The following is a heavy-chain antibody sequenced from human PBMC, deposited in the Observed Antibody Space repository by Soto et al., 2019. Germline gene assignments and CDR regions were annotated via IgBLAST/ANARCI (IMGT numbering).Heavy chain of an antibody. CDR3: ARGSVIATFS. Sequence: PGGSLRLSCAASGFTFSTYTMNWVRQAPGKGLEWVSSITGSSDSIYCADSLKGRFTISRDNAKNSLFLQMSRLRAEDTAVYYCARGSVIATFSWGQGTLVTVS. V-gene: IGHV3-21*01. D-gene: IGHD2-21*01. CDR2: ITGSSDSI. CDR1: GFTFSTYT. J-gene: IGHJ5*02.